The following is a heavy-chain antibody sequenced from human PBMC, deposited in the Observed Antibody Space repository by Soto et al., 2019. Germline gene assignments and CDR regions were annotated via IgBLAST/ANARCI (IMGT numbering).Heavy chain of an antibody. J-gene: IGHJ4*02. CDR1: GYTFTGYY. Sequence: ASVKVSCKASGYTFTGYYMHWVRQAPGQGLEWMGWINPNSGGTNYAQKFQGWVTMTRDTSISTAYMELSRLRSDDTAVYYCARALTMVRGVTDFDYWGQGTLVTVSS. CDR2: INPNSGGT. V-gene: IGHV1-2*04. CDR3: ARALTMVRGVTDFDY. D-gene: IGHD3-10*01.